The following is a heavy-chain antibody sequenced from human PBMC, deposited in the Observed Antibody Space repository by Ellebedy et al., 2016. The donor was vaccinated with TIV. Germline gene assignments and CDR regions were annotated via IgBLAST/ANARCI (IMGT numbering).Heavy chain of an antibody. CDR2: IKQDGSEM. CDR1: GFTFSNYW. J-gene: IGHJ4*02. Sequence: GESLKISCAASGFTFSNYWMTWVRQAPGKGLEWVANIKQDGSEMYYVDSVKGRFSISRDNAKKSVFLQMNSLREEDTAVYYCVRDQWLGRAYYFDYWGQGTLLTVSS. V-gene: IGHV3-7*01. CDR3: VRDQWLGRAYYFDY. D-gene: IGHD6-19*01.